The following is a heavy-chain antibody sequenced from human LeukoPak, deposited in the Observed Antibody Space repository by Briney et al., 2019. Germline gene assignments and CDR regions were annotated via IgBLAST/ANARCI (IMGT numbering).Heavy chain of an antibody. CDR3: ARRGPLWLISGPPHDAFDI. D-gene: IGHD3-16*01. J-gene: IGHJ3*02. V-gene: IGHV4-61*08. CDR1: GGSISSGGYY. CDR2: IYYSGST. Sequence: SETLSLTCAVSGGSISSGGYYWSWIRQPPGKGLEWIGYIYYSGSTNYNPSLKSRVTISVDTSKNQFSLKLSSVTAADTAVYYCARRGPLWLISGPPHDAFDIWGQGTMVTVSS.